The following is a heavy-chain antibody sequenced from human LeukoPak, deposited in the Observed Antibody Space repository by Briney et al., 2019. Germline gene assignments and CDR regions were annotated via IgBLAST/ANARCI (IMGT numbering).Heavy chain of an antibody. CDR2: INPNDGDT. CDR3: ARANFLYCSSTTCLFDY. D-gene: IGHD2-2*01. Sequence: ASVKVSCKASGYTFTDYYMHWVRQAPGQGFEWMGWINPNDGDTDYAQKFQGRVTMTRDTSISTAHMEVSRLRSDDTAVYYCARANFLYCSSTTCLFDYWGQGTLVTVSS. CDR1: GYTFTDYY. J-gene: IGHJ4*02. V-gene: IGHV1-2*02.